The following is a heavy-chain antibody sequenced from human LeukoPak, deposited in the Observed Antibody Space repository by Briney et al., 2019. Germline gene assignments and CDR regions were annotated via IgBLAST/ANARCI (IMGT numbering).Heavy chain of an antibody. CDR3: ARGGKYHFDY. J-gene: IGHJ4*02. CDR1: GFTFSSYW. D-gene: IGHD1-26*01. V-gene: IGHV3-7*01. Sequence: GGSLRLSCTASGFTFSSYWMSWVRQAPGKGLEWVANIKEEGSEKYYVDSVKGRFTISRDNAKNSLYLQMDSLRAEDTAVYYCARGGKYHFDYWGQGTLVTVS. CDR2: IKEEGSEK.